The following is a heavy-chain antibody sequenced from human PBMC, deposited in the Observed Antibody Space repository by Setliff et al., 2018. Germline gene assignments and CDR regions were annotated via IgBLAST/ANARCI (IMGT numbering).Heavy chain of an antibody. J-gene: IGHJ6*03. Sequence: ETLSLTCTVSGGSISSYYRSWIRQPAGKGLEWIGHIYIGGSANYNPSLKSRVTMSIDTSKNQFSLKLNSVTAADMAVYYCAREQWLDPPGYYYMDVWAKGTTVTVSS. V-gene: IGHV4-4*07. CDR1: GGSISSYY. CDR3: AREQWLDPPGYYYMDV. CDR2: IYIGGSA. D-gene: IGHD6-19*01.